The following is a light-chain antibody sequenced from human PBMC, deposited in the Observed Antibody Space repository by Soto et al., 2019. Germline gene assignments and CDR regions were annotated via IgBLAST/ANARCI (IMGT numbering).Light chain of an antibody. CDR1: QSISSR. CDR2: KAS. V-gene: IGKV1-5*03. J-gene: IGKJ1*01. CDR3: QQYNSYPWT. Sequence: DIHMTQSPSTLSASVGDKVTITCRASQSISSRLDWYQQKPGKAPKLLIYKASSLESGVPSRFSGSGSGTEFTLTISSLQPDDFATYYCQQYNSYPWTCGQGTKVDIK.